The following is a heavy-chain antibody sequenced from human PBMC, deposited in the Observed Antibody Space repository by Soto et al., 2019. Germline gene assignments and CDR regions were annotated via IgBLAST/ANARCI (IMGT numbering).Heavy chain of an antibody. CDR1: EFTISSDA. Sequence: GGSLRLSCAASEFTISSDAMSWVRQARGKGLVWVSTMCGNGSNTYYADSVKGRFTISRDNGNDTLYLQMNNLRAEDSGLYYCTRGPRPISTGTGAYWGQGTQVTVSS. V-gene: IGHV3-23*01. D-gene: IGHD3-10*01. CDR3: TRGPRPISTGTGAY. J-gene: IGHJ4*02. CDR2: MCGNGSNT.